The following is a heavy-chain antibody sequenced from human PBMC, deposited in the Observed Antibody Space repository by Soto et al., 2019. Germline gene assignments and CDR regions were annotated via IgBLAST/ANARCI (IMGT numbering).Heavy chain of an antibody. J-gene: IGHJ3*02. CDR2: INPNSGGT. D-gene: IGHD2-8*01. CDR3: ARGDAYCTNGVCSRVDAFDI. CDR1: GYTFTGYY. Sequence: GASVKVSCKASGYTFTGYYMHWVRQAPGQELEWMGWINPNSGGTNYAQKFQGWVTMTRDTSISTAYMELSRLRSDDTAVYYCARGDAYCTNGVCSRVDAFDIWGQGTMVTVSS. V-gene: IGHV1-2*04.